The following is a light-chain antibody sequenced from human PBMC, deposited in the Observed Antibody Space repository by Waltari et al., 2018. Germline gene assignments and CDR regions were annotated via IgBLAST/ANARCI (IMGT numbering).Light chain of an antibody. CDR3: QQYNQWSYT. CDR1: QGISIN. V-gene: IGKV3-15*01. Sequence: ETVMTQSPVTLSVSPGERATPSCRASQGISINLPWYQQIPGQAPRLLIYAASTTATGVSARFSGTGSGTDFTLTISNLQSEDFAVYFCQQYNQWSYTFGQGTRLELK. CDR2: AAS. J-gene: IGKJ2*01.